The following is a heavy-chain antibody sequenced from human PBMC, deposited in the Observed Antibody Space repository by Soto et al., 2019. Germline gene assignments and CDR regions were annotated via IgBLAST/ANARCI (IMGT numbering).Heavy chain of an antibody. J-gene: IGHJ6*02. Sequence: PSETLSLTCTVSGGSISSSSYYWGWIRQPPGKGLEWIGSIYYSGSTYYNPSLKSRVTISIDTSKNQFSLKLSSVTAADAAVYYCVRRNCGGYYYGRDVWGQGTTVNVSS. CDR3: VRRNCGGYYYGRDV. CDR2: IYYSGST. CDR1: GGSISSSSYY. D-gene: IGHD1-7*01. V-gene: IGHV4-39*01.